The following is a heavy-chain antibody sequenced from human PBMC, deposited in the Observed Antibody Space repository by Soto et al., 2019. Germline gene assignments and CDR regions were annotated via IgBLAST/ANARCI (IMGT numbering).Heavy chain of an antibody. D-gene: IGHD3-3*01. V-gene: IGHV3-23*01. CDR2: ISGSGGST. CDR3: AKGSQLGVAYDY. CDR1: GFTFSSYA. J-gene: IGHJ4*02. Sequence: GGSLRLSCAASGFTFSSYAMSWVRQAPGKGLEWVSAISGSGGSTYYADSVKGRFTISSDNSKNTRYLQMNGLGAEDTAVYYCAKGSQLGVAYDYWGQGTLVTVSS.